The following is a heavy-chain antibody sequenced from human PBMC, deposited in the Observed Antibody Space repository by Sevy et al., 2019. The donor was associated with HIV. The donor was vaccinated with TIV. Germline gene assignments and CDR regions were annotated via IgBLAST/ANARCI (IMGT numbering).Heavy chain of an antibody. CDR3: ARDSRGSIFGVVIEFDY. J-gene: IGHJ4*02. D-gene: IGHD3-3*01. Sequence: GGSLRLSCAASGFTFSSYSMNWVRQAPGKGLEWVSYISSSSSIIYYADSVKGRFTISRDNAKNSLYLQMNSLRDEDTAVYYCARDSRGSIFGVVIEFDYWGQGTLVTVSS. V-gene: IGHV3-48*02. CDR1: GFTFSSYS. CDR2: ISSSSSII.